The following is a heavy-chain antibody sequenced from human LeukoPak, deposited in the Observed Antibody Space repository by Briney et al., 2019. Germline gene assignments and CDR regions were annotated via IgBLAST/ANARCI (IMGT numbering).Heavy chain of an antibody. CDR1: GYTFTTYG. CDR2: VSGNNGNT. Sequence: ASVKVSCKASGYTFTTYGISWVRQAPGQGLEWMGWVSGNNGNTNYAQTLQGRVTMTTDTSTNTAYMDLRSLRSDDTAVYYCARDFYNSVTNWYDVFDVWGQGTMVTVSS. D-gene: IGHD2/OR15-2a*01. J-gene: IGHJ3*01. V-gene: IGHV1-18*01. CDR3: ARDFYNSVTNWYDVFDV.